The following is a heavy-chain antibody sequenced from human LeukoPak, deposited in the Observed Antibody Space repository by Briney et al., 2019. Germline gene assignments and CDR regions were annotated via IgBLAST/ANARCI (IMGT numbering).Heavy chain of an antibody. V-gene: IGHV1-2*02. J-gene: IGHJ4*02. D-gene: IGHD3-22*01. Sequence: ASVTVSCKASGYTFTGYYMHWVRQARGQGREGMGWINHNSGGTIYAQKFQGRVTMTSDTSISTAYMELSRLRSDDTAVYYCARDSPYYYDSSGYYGFDYWGQGTLVTVSS. CDR1: GYTFTGYY. CDR3: ARDSPYYYDSSGYYGFDY. CDR2: INHNSGGT.